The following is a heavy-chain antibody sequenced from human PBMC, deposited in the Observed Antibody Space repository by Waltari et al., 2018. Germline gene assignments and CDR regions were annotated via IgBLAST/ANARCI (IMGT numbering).Heavy chain of an antibody. CDR3: ARARSSYSSSSKAFDI. D-gene: IGHD6-6*01. V-gene: IGHV4-59*01. CDR1: GGSISSYY. J-gene: IGHJ3*02. Sequence: QVQLQESGPGLVKPSETLSLTCTVSGGSISSYYWSWIRQPPGQGLEWIGYIYYSGSTTYNPSLKSRVTISVDTSKNQFSLKLSSVTAADTAVYYCARARSSYSSSSKAFDIWGQGTMVTVSS. CDR2: IYYSGST.